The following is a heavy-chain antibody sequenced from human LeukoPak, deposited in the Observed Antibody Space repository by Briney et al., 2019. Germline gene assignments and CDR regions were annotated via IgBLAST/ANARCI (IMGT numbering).Heavy chain of an antibody. J-gene: IGHJ4*02. Sequence: GGSLRLSCVASGFPLSNYAMSWVRQVPGKGLEWVSATSSSDDGTYYADSVRGRFTISRDNSKNTLYLQMNRLRVEDAALYYCARAPVTSCRGAFCYPFDYWGQGILVTVPS. D-gene: IGHD2-21*01. CDR2: TSSSDDGT. CDR1: GFPLSNYA. CDR3: ARAPVTSCRGAFCYPFDY. V-gene: IGHV3-23*01.